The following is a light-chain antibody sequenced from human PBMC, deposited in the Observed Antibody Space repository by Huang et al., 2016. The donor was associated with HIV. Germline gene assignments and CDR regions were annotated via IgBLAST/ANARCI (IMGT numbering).Light chain of an antibody. CDR2: GAS. CDR3: QQYDSSPPYT. V-gene: IGKV3-20*01. CDR1: QSVTSRY. J-gene: IGKJ2*01. Sequence: EIVLTQSPGTLSLSPGERATLSCRASQSVTSRYLAWDQQKPGQTPRLLIYGASSRPTGIPDRFSGSGSGTDFTLTISRLEPEDFAVYYCQQYDSSPPYTFGQGTKLEIK.